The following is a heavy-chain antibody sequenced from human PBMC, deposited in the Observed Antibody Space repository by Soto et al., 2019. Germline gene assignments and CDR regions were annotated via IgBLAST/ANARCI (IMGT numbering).Heavy chain of an antibody. D-gene: IGHD3-9*01. CDR1: GFTFSSYG. CDR2: IWYDGSNK. Sequence: QVQLVESGGGVVQPGRSLRLSCAASGFTFSSYGMHWVRQAPGKGLEWVAVIWYDGSNKYYADSVKGRFTISRDNSKNTLYLQMNSLRAEDTAVYYCAAGVTLFAPHFDYWGQGTLVTVSS. J-gene: IGHJ4*01. CDR3: AAGVTLFAPHFDY. V-gene: IGHV3-33*01.